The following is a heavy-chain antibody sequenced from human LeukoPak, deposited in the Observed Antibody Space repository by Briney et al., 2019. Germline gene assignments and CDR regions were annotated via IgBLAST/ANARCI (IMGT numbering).Heavy chain of an antibody. J-gene: IGHJ2*01. CDR2: IYYSGVT. CDR3: ARDRTGEMFWYFDL. CDR1: GGSISSRAYY. V-gene: IGHV4-39*07. D-gene: IGHD7-27*01. Sequence: SETLSLTCTVSGGSISSRAYYWTWIRQPPGKGLEWIGTIYYSGVTYYNPSLKSRVTISVDTSKNQFSLELSSVTAADTAVYYCARDRTGEMFWYFDLWGRGTLVTVPS.